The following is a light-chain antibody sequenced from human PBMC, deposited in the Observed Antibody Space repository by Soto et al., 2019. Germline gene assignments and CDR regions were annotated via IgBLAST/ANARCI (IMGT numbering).Light chain of an antibody. CDR3: LLAYTGARV. CDR1: TGAVTSSHF. CDR2: NTN. Sequence: QAVVTQEPSLTVSPGGTVTLTCGSSTGAVTSSHFCYWIQQKPGQAPRTLIYNTNNKHSWTPARFSASLLGGKAALTLSGAQPEDEADYYCLLAYTGARVFVGGTKLTVL. J-gene: IGLJ2*01. V-gene: IGLV7-46*01.